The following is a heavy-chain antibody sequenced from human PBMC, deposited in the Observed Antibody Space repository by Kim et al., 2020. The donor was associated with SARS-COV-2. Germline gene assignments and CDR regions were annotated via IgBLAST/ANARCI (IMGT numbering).Heavy chain of an antibody. CDR2: ITSSSSNK. CDR1: GFTFSSYS. D-gene: IGHD3-3*01. CDR3: ARARIMIFEVVILDAFDI. Sequence: GGSLRHSCAASGFTFSSYSMNWVRQAPGKGLEWVSSITSSSSNKYYADSVKGRFTISRDNAKNSMSLQMNSLTAEDAAVYYCARARIMIFEVVILDAFDIWGQGRMVTVSS. V-gene: IGHV3-21*01. J-gene: IGHJ3*02.